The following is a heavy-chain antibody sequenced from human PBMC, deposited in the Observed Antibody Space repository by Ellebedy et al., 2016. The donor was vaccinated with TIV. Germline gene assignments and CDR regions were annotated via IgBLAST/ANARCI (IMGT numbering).Heavy chain of an antibody. CDR1: GGSLSGYL. Sequence: SETLSLTCNVSGGSLSGYLWSWIRQSPDKGLEWIGEVDLSGSSYYNPSLASRASVALVPSKNQVTLKLTSVTAADTAVYYCARGRWGSSNWYLGYWGHGTLVTVSS. J-gene: IGHJ4*01. V-gene: IGHV4-34*01. CDR2: VDLSGSS. CDR3: ARGRWGSSNWYLGY. D-gene: IGHD6-13*01.